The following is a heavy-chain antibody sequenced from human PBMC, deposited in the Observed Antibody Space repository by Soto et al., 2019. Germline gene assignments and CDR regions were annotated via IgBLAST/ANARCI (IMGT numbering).Heavy chain of an antibody. V-gene: IGHV3-30-3*01. D-gene: IGHD6-13*01. CDR3: AREKTAGSSSWMANNWFDP. CDR1: GFTFSSYA. J-gene: IGHJ5*02. Sequence: QVQLVESGGGVVQPGRSLRLSCAASGFTFSSYAMHWVRQAPGKGLEWVAVISYDGSNKYYADSVKGRFTISRDNSKNTLYLQMNSLRAEDTAVYYCAREKTAGSSSWMANNWFDPWGQGTLVTVSS. CDR2: ISYDGSNK.